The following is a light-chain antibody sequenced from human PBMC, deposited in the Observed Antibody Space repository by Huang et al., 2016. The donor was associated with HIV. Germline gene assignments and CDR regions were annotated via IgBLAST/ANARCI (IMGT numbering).Light chain of an antibody. V-gene: IGKV3-20*01. CDR1: QSVSSSY. CDR2: GAS. J-gene: IGKJ5*01. CDR3: QQYGSSPIT. Sequence: DIVLTQSPGTLSLSPGERATLSCRASQSVSSSYLVWYQQKPGQAPRLLIYGASSRATGIPDKFSGSGSGTDFTLIISRLEPEDFAVYYCQQYGSSPITFGQGTRLEIK.